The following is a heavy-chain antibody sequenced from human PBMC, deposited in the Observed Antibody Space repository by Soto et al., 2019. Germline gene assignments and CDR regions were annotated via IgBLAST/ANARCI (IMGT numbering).Heavy chain of an antibody. CDR2: IIPIFGPA. CDR3: AKATAVAVAGTIHFLGMDA. D-gene: IGHD6-19*01. Sequence: QVQLVQSGAEVKKPGSSVKVSCKASGDSFSRYAISWVRQAPGQGLEWMGGIIPIFGPANYAQKFQGRVTITADESTSTAYMELSSLKSQDTAVYFCAKATAVAVAGTIHFLGMDAWGQGTTVTVSS. J-gene: IGHJ6*02. CDR1: GDSFSRYA. V-gene: IGHV1-69*01.